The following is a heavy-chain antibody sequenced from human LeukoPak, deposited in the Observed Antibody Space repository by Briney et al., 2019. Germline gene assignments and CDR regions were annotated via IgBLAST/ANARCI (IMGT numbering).Heavy chain of an antibody. CDR2: IDWDDDK. CDR3: ARTTSSTSFNFDY. J-gene: IGHJ4*02. CDR1: GFSLSTTGVC. V-gene: IGHV2-70*11. D-gene: IGHD2-2*01. Sequence: SGPTLVNPTQALTLTCTFFGFSLSTTGVCLSWIRQPPGKALEWLARIDWDDDKYYSTSLKSRLTISKDTSKNQVVLTMTNMDPEDTATYYCARTTSSTSFNFDYWGQGTLVTVSS.